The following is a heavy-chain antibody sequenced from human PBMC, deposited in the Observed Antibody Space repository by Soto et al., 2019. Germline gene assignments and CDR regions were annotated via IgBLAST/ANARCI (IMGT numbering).Heavy chain of an antibody. CDR2: ISSNGGST. D-gene: IGHD2-15*01. Sequence: PGGSLRLSCAASGFTFSSYAMHWVRQAPGKGLEYVSAISSNGGSTYYANSVKGRFTISRDNSKNTLYLQMGSLRAEDMAVYYCARGVVVVAATYGMDVWGQRTTVTVSS. J-gene: IGHJ6*02. CDR1: GFTFSSYA. CDR3: ARGVVVVAATYGMDV. V-gene: IGHV3-64*01.